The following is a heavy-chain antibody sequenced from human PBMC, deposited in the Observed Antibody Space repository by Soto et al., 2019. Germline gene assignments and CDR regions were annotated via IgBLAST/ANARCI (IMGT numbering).Heavy chain of an antibody. CDR1: GFTFSSYG. J-gene: IGHJ1*01. D-gene: IGHD3-16*02. Sequence: QVQLVESGGGVVQPGRSLRLSCAASGFTFSSYGMHWVRQAPGKGLEWVAVIWYDGSNKYYADSVKGRFTISRDNSKNTPNLQMNSLRAEDMAVYYCARDQYDYVWGSYRYSGYFQHWGQGTLVTVSS. V-gene: IGHV3-33*01. CDR3: ARDQYDYVWGSYRYSGYFQH. CDR2: IWYDGSNK.